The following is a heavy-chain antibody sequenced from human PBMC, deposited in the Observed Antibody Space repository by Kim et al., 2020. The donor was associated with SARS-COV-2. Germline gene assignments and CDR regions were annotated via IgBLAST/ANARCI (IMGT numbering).Heavy chain of an antibody. CDR2: INAGNGNT. V-gene: IGHV1-3*01. CDR3: ARDSVAGRPSFSDY. D-gene: IGHD6-19*01. Sequence: ASVKVSCKASGYTFTSYAMHWVRQAPGQRLEWMGWINAGNGNTKYSQKFQGRVTITRDTSASTAYMELSSLRSEDTAVYYCARDSVAGRPSFSDYWGQGTLVTVSS. CDR1: GYTFTSYA. J-gene: IGHJ4*02.